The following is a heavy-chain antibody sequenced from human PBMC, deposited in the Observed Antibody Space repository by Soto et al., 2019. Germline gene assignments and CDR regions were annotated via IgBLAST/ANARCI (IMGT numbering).Heavy chain of an antibody. J-gene: IGHJ4*02. V-gene: IGHV3-33*01. CDR2: IWYDGSNK. CDR1: GFTFSSYG. Sequence: QVQLVESGGGVVQPGRSLRLSCAASGFTFSSYGMHWVRQAPGKGLQWVAVIWYDGSNKYYADSVKGRFTISRDNSKNTLYLQMNSLRAEDTAVYYCARDQGRGYNYDFDYWGQGTLVTVSS. D-gene: IGHD5-18*01. CDR3: ARDQGRGYNYDFDY.